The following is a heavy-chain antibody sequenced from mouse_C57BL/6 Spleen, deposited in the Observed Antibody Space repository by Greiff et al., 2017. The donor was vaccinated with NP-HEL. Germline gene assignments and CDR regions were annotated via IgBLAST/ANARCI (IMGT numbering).Heavy chain of an antibody. CDR3: ARYIKLSGYFDN. D-gene: IGHD1-3*01. J-gene: IGHJ2*01. V-gene: IGHV7-3*01. CDR1: GFTFTDYY. CDR2: IRTKAIGYTT. Sequence: EVKLQESGGGLVQPGGSLSLSCAASGFTFTDYYMSWVRQPPGKALEWLGFIRTKAIGYTTEYSSSVKGRFTISRNNSQSNIYLQMNALRANDSSTYDCARYIKLSGYFDNWGEGTTRTVSS.